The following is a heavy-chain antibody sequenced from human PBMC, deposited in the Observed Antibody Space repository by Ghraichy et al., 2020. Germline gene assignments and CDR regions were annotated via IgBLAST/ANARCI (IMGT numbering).Heavy chain of an antibody. CDR1: GFTFSSYS. J-gene: IGHJ4*02. CDR2: ISSSSITI. CDR3: ARRGYSYGSNDY. V-gene: IGHV3-48*02. D-gene: IGHD5-18*01. Sequence: GGSLRLSCAAPGFTFSSYSMNWVRQAPGKGLDWVSYISSSSITIYYADSVKGRFTISRDNAKNSLYLQMNSLRDEDTAVYYCARRGYSYGSNDYWGQGTLVTVSS.